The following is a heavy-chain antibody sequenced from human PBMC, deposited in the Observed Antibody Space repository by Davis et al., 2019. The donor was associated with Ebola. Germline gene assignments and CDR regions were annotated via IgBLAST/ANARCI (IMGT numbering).Heavy chain of an antibody. CDR3: ARERWLRGYYFDY. V-gene: IGHV3-7*01. CDR1: GFTFSSYG. Sequence: GESLKISCAASGFTFSSYGMRWVRQAPGKGLEWVANIKQDGSEKYYVDSVKGRFTISRDNAKNSLYLQMNSLRAEDTAVYYCARERWLRGYYFDYWGQGTLVTVSS. J-gene: IGHJ4*02. D-gene: IGHD5-12*01. CDR2: IKQDGSEK.